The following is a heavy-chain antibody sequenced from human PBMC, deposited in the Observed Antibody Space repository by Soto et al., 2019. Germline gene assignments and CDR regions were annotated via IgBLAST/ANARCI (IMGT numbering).Heavy chain of an antibody. CDR3: ARLKNWFDP. CDR1: GGSISSYY. CDR2: IYYSGST. Sequence: ASETLSLTCTVSGGSISSYYWSWIRQPPGKGLEWIGYIYYSGSTNYNPSLKSRVTISVDTSKNQFSLKLSSVTAADTAVYYCARLKNWFDPWGQGTLVTVSS. V-gene: IGHV4-59*08. J-gene: IGHJ5*02.